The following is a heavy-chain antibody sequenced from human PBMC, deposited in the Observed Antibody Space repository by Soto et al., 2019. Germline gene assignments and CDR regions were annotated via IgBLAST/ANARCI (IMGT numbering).Heavy chain of an antibody. J-gene: IGHJ4*02. V-gene: IGHV1-69*08. D-gene: IGHD1-26*01. CDR1: GGTSTIYT. CDR2: IVPMLGIT. CDR3: ATDKYGAERVCVYD. Sequence: QVPLVQSGTELKKPGSSVKVSCEASGGTSTIYTITWVRQAPGQGLAWMGRIVPMLGITKYARNFQDRLTITADQSKGTAYMELSSLRFEDTALYYCATDKYGAERVCVYDWGQGTQVTVAS.